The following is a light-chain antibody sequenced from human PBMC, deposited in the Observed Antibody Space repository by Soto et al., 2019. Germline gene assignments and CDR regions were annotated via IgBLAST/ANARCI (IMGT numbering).Light chain of an antibody. CDR2: NVY. J-gene: IGLJ1*01. CDR3: SAYTVSRTYV. V-gene: IGLV2-14*03. CDR1: SSDVGAYNF. Sequence: LTQPASVSGSPGQSITISCTGISSDVGAYNFVSWHQQHPGKAPKLMIYNVYDRPSGISYRFSGSKSGNTASLTISGLQGEDEADYYCSAYTVSRTYVFGTGTKVTVL.